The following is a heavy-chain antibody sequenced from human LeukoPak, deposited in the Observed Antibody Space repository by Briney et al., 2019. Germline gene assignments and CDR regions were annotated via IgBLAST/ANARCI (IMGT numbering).Heavy chain of an antibody. V-gene: IGHV4-61*01. CDR3: ARFLQYYYDSSGYYSVFQH. Sequence: SETLSLTCTVSGGSVSSGSYYWRWIRQPPGKGLEWIGYIYYSGSTNYNPSLKSRVTISVDTSKNQFSLKLSSVTAADTAVYYCARFLQYYYDSSGYYSVFQHWGQGTLVTVSS. CDR2: IYYSGST. D-gene: IGHD3-22*01. J-gene: IGHJ1*01. CDR1: GGSVSSGSYY.